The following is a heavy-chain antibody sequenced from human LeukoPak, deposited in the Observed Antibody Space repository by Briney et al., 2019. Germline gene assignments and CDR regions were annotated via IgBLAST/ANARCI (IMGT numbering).Heavy chain of an antibody. Sequence: ASVKVSCKTSGNTFTKYYMHWVRQAPGQGLEWMGWMNPNSGGTNYTQKFQGRVTMTRDTSINTAYMELSRLKSDDTAVYYCARDLGYWFDPWGQGTLVTVSS. CDR2: MNPNSGGT. V-gene: IGHV1-2*02. J-gene: IGHJ5*02. D-gene: IGHD3-10*01. CDR1: GNTFTKYY. CDR3: ARDLGYWFDP.